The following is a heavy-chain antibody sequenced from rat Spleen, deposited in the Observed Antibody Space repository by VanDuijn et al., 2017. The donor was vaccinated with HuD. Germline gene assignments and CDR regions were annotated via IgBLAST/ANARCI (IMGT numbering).Heavy chain of an antibody. J-gene: IGHJ2*01. D-gene: IGHD1-12*02. CDR2: ISYDGSST. V-gene: IGHV5-29*01. Sequence: EVQLVESDGGLVQPGRSLKLSCAASGFTFSDYYMAWVRQAPTKGLEWVATISYDGSSTYYRDSVKGRFTISRDDAKSTLYLQMDSLRSEDTATYYCTTTYDGSYYYDYWGQGVMVTVSS. CDR3: TTTYDGSYYYDY. CDR1: GFTFSDYY.